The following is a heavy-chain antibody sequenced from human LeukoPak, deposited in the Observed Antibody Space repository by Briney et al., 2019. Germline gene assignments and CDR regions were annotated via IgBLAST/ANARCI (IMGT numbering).Heavy chain of an antibody. CDR1: GDSVSSISAA. Sequence: SQTLSLTCAISGDSVSSISAAWIWIRQSPSRGLEWLGRIFYTSDWYHDYAVSLKSRISITADPSKNQFSLQLNSVSPEDTAMYYCARENSRGRFDYWGQGTLVTVSS. CDR3: ARENSRGRFDY. CDR2: IFYTSDWYH. J-gene: IGHJ4*02. D-gene: IGHD6-19*01. V-gene: IGHV6-1*01.